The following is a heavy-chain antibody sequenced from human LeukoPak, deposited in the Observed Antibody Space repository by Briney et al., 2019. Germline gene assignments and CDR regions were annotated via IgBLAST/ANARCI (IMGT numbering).Heavy chain of an antibody. D-gene: IGHD6-13*01. CDR3: ARDLRQEESGSSYIH. V-gene: IGHV3-11*04. Sequence: GGSLRLSCAASGFTFSDYYMSWIRQAPGKGLEWVSYISSGGSTIYYADSVKGRFTVSRDNAKNSLSLQMNSLRVEDTSVYYCARDLRQEESGSSYIHWSQGTLVTVSS. J-gene: IGHJ4*02. CDR2: ISSGGSTI. CDR1: GFTFSDYY.